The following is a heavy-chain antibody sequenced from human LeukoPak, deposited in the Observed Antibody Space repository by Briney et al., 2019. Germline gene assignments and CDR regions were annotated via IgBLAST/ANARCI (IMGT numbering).Heavy chain of an antibody. CDR3: AKDSMYRNNWFDP. V-gene: IGHV3-33*06. Sequence: GGSLRLSCAASGFTLSSYGMHWVRQAPGKGLEWVAVIWYDGSNKYYVESVKGRFTISRDNSKNTLYLQMNSLRAEDTAVYYCAKDSMYRNNWFDPLGPGNPGHRLL. CDR1: GFTLSSYG. CDR2: IWYDGSNK. D-gene: IGHD2-2*01. J-gene: IGHJ5*02.